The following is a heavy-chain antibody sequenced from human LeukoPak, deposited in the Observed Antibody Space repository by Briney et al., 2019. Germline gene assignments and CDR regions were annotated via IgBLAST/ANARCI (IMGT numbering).Heavy chain of an antibody. CDR1: GFTFSSYG. CDR3: ARDRSGYANDAFDF. D-gene: IGHD3-3*01. CDR2: LSYGGTNK. J-gene: IGHJ3*01. Sequence: PGRSLRLSCAASGFTFSSYGMHWVRQAPGKGLEWVAVLSYGGTNKYYADSVKGRFTISRDNSKNTMFLQMNSLRAEDTAVYHCARDRSGYANDAFDFWGQGTMVTVSS. V-gene: IGHV3-30*19.